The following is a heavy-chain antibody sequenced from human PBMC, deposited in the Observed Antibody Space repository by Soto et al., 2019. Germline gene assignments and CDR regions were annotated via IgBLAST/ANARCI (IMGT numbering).Heavy chain of an antibody. CDR3: VMRAGDY. CDR2: IGAGDDTT. D-gene: IGHD3-16*01. J-gene: IGHJ4*02. Sequence: EVQLMESGGGVARPGGSLRLSCATSGFTFSSNSMNWVRQVPGKRLEWVSRIGAGDDTTYYTDSVEGRFTISRDDSKGTLYLQMNSLKAEDTAIYFCVMRAGDYWGQGTLVTVSS. CDR1: GFTFSSNS. V-gene: IGHV3-23*01.